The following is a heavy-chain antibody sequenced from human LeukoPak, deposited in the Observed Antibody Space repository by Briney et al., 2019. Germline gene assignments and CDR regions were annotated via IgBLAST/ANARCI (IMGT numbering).Heavy chain of an antibody. CDR1: GYSLSNYW. CDR2: IYPSDSDT. V-gene: IGHV5-51*01. D-gene: IGHD5-12*01. J-gene: IGHJ4*02. CDR3: ARHSFKGSGHEHGGFDY. Sequence: GESLKISCKGSGYSLSNYWIGWVRQMPGKGLEWMGIIYPSDSDTRYSPSFQGQVTFSADKSFNTAYLQWSSLKASDTAMYYCARHSFKGSGHEHGGFDYWGQGTPVTVSS.